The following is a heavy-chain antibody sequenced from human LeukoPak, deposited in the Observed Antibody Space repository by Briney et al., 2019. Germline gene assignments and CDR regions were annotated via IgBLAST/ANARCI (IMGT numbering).Heavy chain of an antibody. Sequence: PGGSLRLSCAASGFTFSSYGMHWVRQAPGKGLEWVAFIRYDGSNKYYADSVKGRFTISRDNSKNTLYLQINSLRAEDTAVYYCAKGYGWAASYYYYYMDVWGKGTTVTISS. CDR3: AKGYGWAASYYYYYMDV. D-gene: IGHD2-8*02. CDR1: GFTFSSYG. CDR2: IRYDGSNK. V-gene: IGHV3-30*02. J-gene: IGHJ6*03.